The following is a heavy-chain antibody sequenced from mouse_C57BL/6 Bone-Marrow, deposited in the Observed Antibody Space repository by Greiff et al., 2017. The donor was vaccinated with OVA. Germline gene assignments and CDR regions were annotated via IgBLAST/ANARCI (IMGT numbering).Heavy chain of an antibody. J-gene: IGHJ3*01. D-gene: IGHD4-1*02. CDR1: GFNIKDDD. V-gene: IGHV14-4*01. CDR3: TAQLFWFAY. CDR2: IDPENDDT. Sequence: VQLQQSGAELVRPGASVKLSCTASGFNIKDDDMHWVKQRPEQGLEWIGWIDPENDDTEYDAKFQGKATITADTSSNTAYLQLSSLASEDTAVYYGTAQLFWFAYWGQGTLVTVSA.